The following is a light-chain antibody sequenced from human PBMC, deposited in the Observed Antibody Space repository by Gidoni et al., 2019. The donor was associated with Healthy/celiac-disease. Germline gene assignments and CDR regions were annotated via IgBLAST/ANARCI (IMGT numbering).Light chain of an antibody. Sequence: EIVLTQSPGTLSLSPGERATLSCRASQSVSSSYLAWYQQKPGQAPRLLIYGASSRATGIPDRFSGSGSGTDFTLTISRLEPEDFAVYYCQQSGRTFXQXTKVEIK. CDR3: QQSGRT. J-gene: IGKJ1*01. CDR1: QSVSSSY. CDR2: GAS. V-gene: IGKV3-20*01.